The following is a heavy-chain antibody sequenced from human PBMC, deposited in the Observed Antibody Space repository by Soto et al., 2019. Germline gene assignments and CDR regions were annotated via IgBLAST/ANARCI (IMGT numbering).Heavy chain of an antibody. V-gene: IGHV4-31*03. CDR2: IYYSGST. Sequence: SETLSLTCTVSGGSISSGGYYWSWIRQHPGKGLEWIGYIYYSGSTYYNPSLKSRVTISVDTSKNQFSLKLSSVTAADTAVYYCARYYQVRNLWFGELLLMEYFDYWGQGTLVTVSS. CDR3: ARYYQVRNLWFGELLLMEYFDY. J-gene: IGHJ4*02. CDR1: GGSISSGGYY. D-gene: IGHD3-10*01.